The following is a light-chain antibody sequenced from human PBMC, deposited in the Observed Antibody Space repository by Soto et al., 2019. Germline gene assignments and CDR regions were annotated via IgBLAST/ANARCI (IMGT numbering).Light chain of an antibody. J-gene: IGLJ2*01. CDR3: SATDDRLSGPV. V-gene: IGLV1-47*02. Sequence: QSVLTQPPSASGTPAQRNTISCSGSSPNIETNYVYWYQHIPGAAPKLLIYSNDQRPSGVPDRSSASKSGTSDSLAISGLRSEFKGDYYCSATDDRLSGPVFGGGTKLTVL. CDR1: SPNIETNY. CDR2: SND.